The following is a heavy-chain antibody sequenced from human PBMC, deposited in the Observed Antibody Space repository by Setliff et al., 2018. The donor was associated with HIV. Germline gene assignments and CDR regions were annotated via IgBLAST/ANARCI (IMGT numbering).Heavy chain of an antibody. CDR1: GGTFSSYA. CDR2: IIPIFGTA. CDR3: ARDFSGQQLVGGWFDP. D-gene: IGHD6-13*01. Sequence: GASVKASCKASGGTFSSYAISWVRQAPGQGLEWMGGIIPIFGTANYAQKFQGRVTITADESTSTAYMELSSLRSDDTAVYYCARDFSGQQLVGGWFDPWGQGTLVTVSS. J-gene: IGHJ5*02. V-gene: IGHV1-69*13.